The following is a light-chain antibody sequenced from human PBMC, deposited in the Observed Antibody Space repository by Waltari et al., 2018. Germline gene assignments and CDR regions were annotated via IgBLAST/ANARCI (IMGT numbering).Light chain of an antibody. CDR3: QQYDNLLT. V-gene: IGKV1-33*01. CDR1: QDISNY. CDR2: EAS. J-gene: IGKJ4*01. Sequence: DIQMTQSPSSLSASVGDRVTITSQASQDISNYLNWYQQKPGKAPKLLIYEASNLETGVPSRFSGSGSGTDFTFTISSLQPEDIATYYCQQYDNLLTFGGGTKVEIK.